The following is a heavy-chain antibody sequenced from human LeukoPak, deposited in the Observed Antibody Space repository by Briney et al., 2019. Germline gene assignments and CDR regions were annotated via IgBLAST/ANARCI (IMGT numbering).Heavy chain of an antibody. CDR2: IYYSGST. CDR3: ARAPGWNYPYYFDY. V-gene: IGHV4-59*01. J-gene: IGHJ4*02. Sequence: SETLSLTCTVSGGSISSYYWSWIRQPPGKGLEWIGYIYYSGSTNYNPSLKSRVTISVDTSKNQFSLKLSSVTAADTAVYYCARAPGWNYPYYFDYWGQGTLVTVTS. D-gene: IGHD1-7*01. CDR1: GGSISSYY.